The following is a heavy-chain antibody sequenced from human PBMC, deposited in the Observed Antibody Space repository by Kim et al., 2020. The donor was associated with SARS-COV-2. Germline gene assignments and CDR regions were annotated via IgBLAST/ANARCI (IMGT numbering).Heavy chain of an antibody. CDR2: IYYSGST. V-gene: IGHV4-31*03. CDR3: ARERRHYFDY. J-gene: IGHJ4*02. CDR1: GGSISSGGYY. Sequence: SETLSLTCTVSGGSISSGGYYWSWIRQHPGKGLECIGYIYYSGSTYYNPSLKSRVTISVDTSKNQFSLKLSSVTAADTAVYYCARERRHYFDYWGQGTLVTVSS.